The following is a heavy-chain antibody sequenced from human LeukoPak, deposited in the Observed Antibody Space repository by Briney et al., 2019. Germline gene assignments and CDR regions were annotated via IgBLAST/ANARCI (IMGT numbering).Heavy chain of an antibody. D-gene: IGHD6-13*01. V-gene: IGHV3-7*01. CDR1: GFTFSSYW. J-gene: IGHJ4*02. Sequence: PGGSLRLSCAASGFTFSSYWMSWVRQAPGKGLEWVANIKQDGSEKYYVDSVKGRFTISRDNAKNSLYLQMNSLRAEDTAVYYCARAPHGGSSWYDSYWDQGTLVTVSS. CDR2: IKQDGSEK. CDR3: ARAPHGGSSWYDSY.